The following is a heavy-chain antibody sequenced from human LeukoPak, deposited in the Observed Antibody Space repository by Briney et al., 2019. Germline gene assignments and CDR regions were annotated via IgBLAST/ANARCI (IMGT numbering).Heavy chain of an antibody. V-gene: IGHV1-46*01. Sequence: GASVKVSCKASGYTFASYDINWVRQAPGQGLEWMGIINPSGGSTSYAQKFQGRVTMTRDTSTSTAYMELSRLRSDDTAVYYCARDHMAAAGADLVYYYYYMDVWGKGTTVTISS. CDR3: ARDHMAAAGADLVYYYYYMDV. J-gene: IGHJ6*03. CDR2: INPSGGST. D-gene: IGHD6-13*01. CDR1: GYTFASYD.